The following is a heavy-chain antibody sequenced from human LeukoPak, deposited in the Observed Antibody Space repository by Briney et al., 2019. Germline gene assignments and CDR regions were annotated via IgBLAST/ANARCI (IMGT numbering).Heavy chain of an antibody. CDR1: GGTFSSYA. J-gene: IGHJ4*02. CDR2: IIPIFGTA. CDR3: ARGGYRQQLVDY. Sequence: SVKVSCKASGGTFSSYAISWVRQAPGQGLEWMGRIIPIFGTANYAQKFQGRVTIIADKSTSTAYMELSSLRSEDTAVYYCARGGYRQQLVDYWGQGTLVTVSS. D-gene: IGHD6-13*01. V-gene: IGHV1-69*06.